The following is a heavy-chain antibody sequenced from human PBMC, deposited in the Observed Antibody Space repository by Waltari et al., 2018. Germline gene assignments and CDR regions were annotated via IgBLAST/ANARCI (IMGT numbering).Heavy chain of an antibody. D-gene: IGHD1-26*01. CDR1: GGFITTTYY. J-gene: IGHJ4*02. CDR3: ASAPSGSYGHN. Sequence: QLQLQESGPGLVKPSETLSLTCTVSGGFITTTYYWGWIRQPPGKGLEWIGSIDHTGGTYYNPSRKSRVTISVDTSSTSENQFSLKLTSVTAADTAVYYCASAPSGSYGHNWGQGALVTVSS. CDR2: IDHTGGT. V-gene: IGHV4-39*07.